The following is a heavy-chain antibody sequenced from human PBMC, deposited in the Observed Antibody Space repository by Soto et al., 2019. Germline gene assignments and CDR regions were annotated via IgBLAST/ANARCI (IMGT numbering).Heavy chain of an antibody. D-gene: IGHD5-12*01. CDR3: ARGSYSGYDFAFDI. J-gene: IGHJ3*02. Sequence: TLSLTCAVSGGSISSGGYSWTWIRQPPGKGLEWIGYIYHSGSTYYNPSLKSRVTISVDRSKNQFSLKLTSVTAADTAVYYCARGSYSGYDFAFDIWGQGTMVTVSS. V-gene: IGHV4-30-2*01. CDR2: IYHSGST. CDR1: GGSISSGGYS.